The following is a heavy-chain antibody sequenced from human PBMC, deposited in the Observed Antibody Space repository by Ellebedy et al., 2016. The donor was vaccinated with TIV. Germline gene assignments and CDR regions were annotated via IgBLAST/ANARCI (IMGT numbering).Heavy chain of an antibody. V-gene: IGHV3-74*01. J-gene: IGHJ2*01. CDR1: GFTFSSYW. CDR3: VRQQWLSRGWYFDL. D-gene: IGHD6-19*01. CDR2: INSDGSST. Sequence: GESLKISCAASGFTFSSYWMHWVRQAPGKGLVWVSRINSDGSSTSYADSVKGRFTISRDNSKNTLCLQMNSLRAEDTAVYYCVRQQWLSRGWYFDLWGRGTLVTVSS.